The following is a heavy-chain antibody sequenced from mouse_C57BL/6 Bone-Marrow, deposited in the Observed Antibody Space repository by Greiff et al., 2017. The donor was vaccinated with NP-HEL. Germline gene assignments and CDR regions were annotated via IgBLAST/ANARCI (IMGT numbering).Heavy chain of an antibody. CDR2: IYPRSGNT. V-gene: IGHV1-81*01. J-gene: IGHJ2*01. CDR1: GYTFTSYG. Sequence: LQESGAELARPGASVKLSCKASGYTFTSYGISWVKQRTGQGLEWIGEIYPRSGNTYYNEKFKGKATLTADKSSSTAYMELRSLTSEDSAVYFCARSVYYYGSHYFDYWGQGTTLTVSS. CDR3: ARSVYYYGSHYFDY. D-gene: IGHD1-1*01.